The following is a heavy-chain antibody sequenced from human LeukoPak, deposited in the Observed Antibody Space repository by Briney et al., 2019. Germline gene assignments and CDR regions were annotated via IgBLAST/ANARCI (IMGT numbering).Heavy chain of an antibody. Sequence: SETLSLTCTVSGYSISSGYYWGWIRQPPGKGLEWIGSFYDSGNTYYNPSLKSRVTISVDTSKNQFSLKVRSVTAADTAVYYCAREGPHPVIPYYFDYWGQGTLVTVSS. D-gene: IGHD2-21*01. J-gene: IGHJ4*02. CDR3: AREGPHPVIPYYFDY. CDR2: FYDSGNT. V-gene: IGHV4-38-2*02. CDR1: GYSISSGYY.